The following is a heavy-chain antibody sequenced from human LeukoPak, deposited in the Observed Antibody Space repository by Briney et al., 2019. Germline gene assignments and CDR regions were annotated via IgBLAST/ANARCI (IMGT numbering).Heavy chain of an antibody. J-gene: IGHJ4*02. V-gene: IGHV1-18*01. D-gene: IGHD2-21*02. Sequence: ASVKVSCKASGYTFTSYGISWVRQAPGQGLEWMGWISAYNGNTNYAQKLQGRVTMTEDTSTDTAYMELSSLRSEDTAVYYCTKGVTATPMGVDYWGQGTLVTVSS. CDR2: ISAYNGNT. CDR1: GYTFTSYG. CDR3: TKGVTATPMGVDY.